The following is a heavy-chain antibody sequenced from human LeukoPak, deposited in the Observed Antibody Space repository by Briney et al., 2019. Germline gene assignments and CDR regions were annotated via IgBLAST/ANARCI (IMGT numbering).Heavy chain of an antibody. CDR1: GYTFTGYY. V-gene: IGHV1-2*02. CDR2: INPNSGGT. CDR3: ARSSTSYAIDAAY. J-gene: IGHJ4*02. D-gene: IGHD2-2*01. Sequence: ASVKVSCKASGYTFTGYYMHWVRQAPGQGLEWMGWINPNSGGTNYAQKFQGRVTMTRDTSISTAYMELSRLRSDDTAVYYCARSSTSYAIDAAYWGQGTLVTVSS.